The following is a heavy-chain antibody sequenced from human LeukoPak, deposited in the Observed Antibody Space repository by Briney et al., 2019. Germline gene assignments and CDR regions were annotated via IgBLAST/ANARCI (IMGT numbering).Heavy chain of an antibody. CDR1: GFTFSSYA. V-gene: IGHV3-30*04. CDR2: ISYDGSNK. J-gene: IGHJ4*02. CDR3: ARDLLSFDY. Sequence: PGRSLRLSCAASGFTFSSYAMHWVRQAPGKGLEWVAVISYDGSNKYYADSVKGRFTISRDNSKNTLYLQMNSLRAEDTAVYYCARDLLSFDYWGQGTLVTVSS.